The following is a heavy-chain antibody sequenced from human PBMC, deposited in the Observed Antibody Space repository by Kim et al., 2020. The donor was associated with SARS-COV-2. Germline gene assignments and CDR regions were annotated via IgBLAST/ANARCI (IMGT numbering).Heavy chain of an antibody. D-gene: IGHD5-18*01. CDR1: GFNFGDYG. CDR2: ISWNSRSI. J-gene: IGHJ4*02. Sequence: GGSLRLSCAASGFNFGDYGMHWVRQAPGKGLEWVSGISWNSRSIGYAVSVKGRFTISRDNAKNSLYLQMNSLRLEDTAFYYCAKDLPTYSYGPFDSWGQG. CDR3: AKDLPTYSYGPFDS. V-gene: IGHV3-9*01.